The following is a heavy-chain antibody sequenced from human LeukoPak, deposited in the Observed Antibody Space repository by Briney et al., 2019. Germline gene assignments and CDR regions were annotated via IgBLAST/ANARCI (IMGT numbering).Heavy chain of an antibody. CDR1: GGSISSYY. CDR3: ARGEAAARPLDY. D-gene: IGHD6-6*01. Sequence: SETLSLTCTVSGGSISSYYWSWIRQPAGKGLEWIGRIYISGSTNYNPSLKSRVTMSVDTSKNQFSLKLSSATAADTAVYYCARGEAAARPLDYWGQGTLVTVSS. J-gene: IGHJ4*02. CDR2: IYISGST. V-gene: IGHV4-4*07.